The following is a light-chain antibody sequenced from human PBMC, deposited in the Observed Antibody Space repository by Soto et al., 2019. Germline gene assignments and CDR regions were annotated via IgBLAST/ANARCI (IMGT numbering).Light chain of an antibody. V-gene: IGKV3-11*01. CDR3: HQRKSWPRT. CDR2: DTS. J-gene: IGKJ1*01. CDR1: QSVSRK. Sequence: EIVMTQSPATLSVSPGERATLSCRASQSVSRKLAWYQHKPGQAPRLLIYDTSNRATGIPARFSGSGSGTDFTLTISSLEPEDFAVYYCHQRKSWPRTFGQGTKVDIK.